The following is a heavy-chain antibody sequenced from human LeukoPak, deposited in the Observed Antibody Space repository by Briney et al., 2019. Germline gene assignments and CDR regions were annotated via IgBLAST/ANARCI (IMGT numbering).Heavy chain of an antibody. D-gene: IGHD3-22*01. CDR3: AGGRYYYDSSGYYDRFDY. Sequence: PGGSLRLSCAASGFTFSSYGMHWVRQAPGKGLEWVAVISYDGSNKYYADSVKGRFTISRDNSKNTLYLQMNSLRAEDTAVYYCAGGRYYYDSSGYYDRFDYWGQGTLVTVSS. CDR1: GFTFSSYG. V-gene: IGHV3-30*03. CDR2: ISYDGSNK. J-gene: IGHJ4*02.